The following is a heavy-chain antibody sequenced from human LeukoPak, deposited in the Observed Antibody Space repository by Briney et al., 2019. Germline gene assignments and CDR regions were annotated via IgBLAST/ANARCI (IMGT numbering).Heavy chain of an antibody. CDR3: ARDPEGFGELFGFDY. V-gene: IGHV3-30-3*01. D-gene: IGHD3-10*01. J-gene: IGHJ4*02. CDR2: ISYDGSNK. CDR1: GFTFSSYA. Sequence: GGSLRPSCAASGFTFSSYAMHWVRQAPGKGLEWVAVISYDGSNKYYADSVKGRFTISRDNSKNTLYLQINSLRAEDTAVYYCARDPEGFGELFGFDYWGQGTLVTVSS.